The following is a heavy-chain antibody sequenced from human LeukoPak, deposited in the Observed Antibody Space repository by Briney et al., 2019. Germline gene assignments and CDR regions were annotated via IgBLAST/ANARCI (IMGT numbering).Heavy chain of an antibody. CDR1: GFTFSSYA. CDR2: ISGSGGRT. CDR3: APPPTVTRNS. D-gene: IGHD4-17*01. J-gene: IGHJ4*02. V-gene: IGHV3-23*01. Sequence: GGALRLSCAASGFTFSSYAMSWVRQAPGKGLEWVSSISGSGGRTHYTDSVKGRFTISRDNSKNTLYLQMNSLRAEDTAVYYCAPPPTVTRNSWGQGTLVTVSS.